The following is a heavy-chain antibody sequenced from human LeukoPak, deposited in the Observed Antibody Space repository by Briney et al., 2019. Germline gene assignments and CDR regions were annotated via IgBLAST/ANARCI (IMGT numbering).Heavy chain of an antibody. D-gene: IGHD6-19*01. V-gene: IGHV3-48*03. CDR1: GFTFSSYE. J-gene: IGHJ2*01. Sequence: GGSLRLSCAASGFTFSSYEMNWVRQAPGKGLQWVSDISSSGTTIYYADSVKGRFTISRDNAKNTLYLQMNSLRAEDTAVYYCVRDSPSGFFDLWGRGTLVTVSS. CDR3: VRDSPSGFFDL. CDR2: ISSSGTTI.